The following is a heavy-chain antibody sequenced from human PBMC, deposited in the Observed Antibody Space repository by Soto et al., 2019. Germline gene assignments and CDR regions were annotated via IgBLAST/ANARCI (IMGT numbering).Heavy chain of an antibody. V-gene: IGHV4-38-2*02. CDR2: VSHSGVT. J-gene: IGHJ4*02. Sequence: KPSETLSLTCAVSGFSIGSAYYWGWIRQPPGKGLVWIASVSHSGVTHYNPSLGSRLTISLDTSKNQFSLRLTSVTAADTAVYYCARDLGSGGDSDYWGQGTLVTVSS. CDR1: GFSIGSAYY. D-gene: IGHD3-10*01. CDR3: ARDLGSGGDSDY.